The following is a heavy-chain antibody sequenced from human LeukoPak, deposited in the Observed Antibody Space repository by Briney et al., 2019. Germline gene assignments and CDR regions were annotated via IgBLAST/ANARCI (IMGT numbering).Heavy chain of an antibody. CDR3: AKGHVYDSSRYYDY. CDR1: GFTFDDYA. D-gene: IGHD3-22*01. V-gene: IGHV3-9*01. Sequence: QPGRSLRLSCAASGFTFDDYAMHWVRQAPGKGMEWVSGISWNSGSIGYADSVKGRFTISRDNAKNSLYLQMNSLRAEDTALYYCAKGHVYDSSRYYDYWGQGTLVTVSS. J-gene: IGHJ4*02. CDR2: ISWNSGSI.